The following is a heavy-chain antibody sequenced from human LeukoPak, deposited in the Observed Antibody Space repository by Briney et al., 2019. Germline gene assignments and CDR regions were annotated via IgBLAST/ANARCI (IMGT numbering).Heavy chain of an antibody. CDR3: ARGHVLRYFDWAPGVEAFDN. D-gene: IGHD3-9*01. V-gene: IGHV1-8*01. Sequence: RASVKVSCKASGYTFTSYDINWVRRPAAREREGMGCMNTNNGNKDYAQKFQGRVTRTSNTTINTAYMALSSMRSEDTAVHYCARGHVLRYFDWAPGVEAFDNWGQGTMVTVS. J-gene: IGHJ3*02. CDR1: GYTFTSYD. CDR2: MNTNNGNK.